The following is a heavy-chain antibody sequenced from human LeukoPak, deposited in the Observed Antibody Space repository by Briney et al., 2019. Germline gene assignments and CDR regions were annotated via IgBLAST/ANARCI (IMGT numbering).Heavy chain of an antibody. J-gene: IGHJ4*02. D-gene: IGHD2-8*01. CDR1: GGSISSYY. Sequence: SETLSLTCTVSGGSISSYYWSWLRQPPGKGLEWIGYIYYSRSTNYNPSLKSGAIIIVDTSSNQFSLKLSSVTAADTAVYYCGRAYWTNGVCQKYYFDLWRQGTLVSVSS. V-gene: IGHV4-59*01. CDR2: IYYSRST. CDR3: GRAYWTNGVCQKYYFDL.